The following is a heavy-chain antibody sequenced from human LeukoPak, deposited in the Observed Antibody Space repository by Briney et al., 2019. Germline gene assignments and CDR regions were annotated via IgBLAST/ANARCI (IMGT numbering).Heavy chain of an antibody. CDR2: ISGDGGST. Sequence: GGSLRLSCAASGFTFDAYAMHWVRQAPGQGLEWVSLISGDGGSTYYADSVKGRFTISRDNSKNSLYLQMNSLRTEDTALYYCAKGHLSYDSSGYYYFDYWGQGTLVTVSS. D-gene: IGHD3-22*01. J-gene: IGHJ4*02. V-gene: IGHV3-43*02. CDR3: AKGHLSYDSSGYYYFDY. CDR1: GFTFDAYA.